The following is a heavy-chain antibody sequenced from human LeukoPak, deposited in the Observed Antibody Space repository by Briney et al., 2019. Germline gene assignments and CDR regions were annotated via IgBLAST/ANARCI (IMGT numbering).Heavy chain of an antibody. J-gene: IGHJ4*02. CDR3: ARAPFLAYCGGDCYFFDY. CDR1: GFTVSSNY. CDR2: IYSGGST. D-gene: IGHD2-21*02. Sequence: GGSLRLSCAASGFTVSSNYISWVRHAPGKGLEWVSVIYSGGSTYYADSGKGRFTISRQNSKNTLYLQMNSLRAEDTAVYYCARAPFLAYCGGDCYFFDYWGQGTLVTVSS. V-gene: IGHV3-53*04.